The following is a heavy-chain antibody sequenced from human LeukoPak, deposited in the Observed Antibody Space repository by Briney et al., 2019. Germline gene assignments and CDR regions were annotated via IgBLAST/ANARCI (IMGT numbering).Heavy chain of an antibody. D-gene: IGHD3-16*01. Sequence: SETLSLTCAVYGGSFSGYYWSWIRQPPGKGLEWIGSIYYSGSTCYNPSLKSRVTISVDTSKNQFSLKLSSVTAADTAVYYCARDGGSYLDYWGQGTLVTVSS. V-gene: IGHV4-34*01. CDR1: GGSFSGYY. CDR3: ARDGGSYLDY. J-gene: IGHJ4*02. CDR2: IYYSGST.